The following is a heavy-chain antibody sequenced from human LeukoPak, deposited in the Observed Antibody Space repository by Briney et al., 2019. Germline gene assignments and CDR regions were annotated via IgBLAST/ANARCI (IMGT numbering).Heavy chain of an antibody. CDR3: ARSAIVAVAAYYFDY. Sequence: GASVKVSCKASGGTFSSYAISWVRQAPGQGLEWMGRIIPILGIANYAQKFQGRVTITADKSTGTAYMELSSLRSEDTAVYYCARSAIVAVAAYYFDYWGQGTLVTVSS. V-gene: IGHV1-69*04. D-gene: IGHD6-19*01. J-gene: IGHJ4*02. CDR2: IIPILGIA. CDR1: GGTFSSYA.